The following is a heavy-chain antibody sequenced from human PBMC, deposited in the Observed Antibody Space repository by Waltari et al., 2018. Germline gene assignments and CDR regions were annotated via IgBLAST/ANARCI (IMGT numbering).Heavy chain of an antibody. D-gene: IGHD3-10*01. Sequence: EVQLVQSGAQVKKPGESLKISCKSSGYRFTSYWIGWVRQMHGKGLEWMGIIYPVDSDTRYSPSFQGQLTISADKSISTAYLQWSSLKASDTAMYYCARTLAGSGSYFPDFWGPGTQVTVSS. J-gene: IGHJ4*02. CDR2: IYPVDSDT. V-gene: IGHV5-51*01. CDR3: ARTLAGSGSYFPDF. CDR1: GYRFTSYW.